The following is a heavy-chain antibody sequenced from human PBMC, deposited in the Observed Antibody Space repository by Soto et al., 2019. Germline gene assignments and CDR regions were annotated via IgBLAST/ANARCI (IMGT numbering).Heavy chain of an antibody. CDR2: ISGSGGSA. Sequence: EVQLLESGGGLVQPGGSLRLSCAASGFTFSSYAMSWFRQAPGKGLEWVSAISGSGGSAYYADSVKGRFTISRDNSKNTLYLQMNSLRAEDTDVYYCAKGPVLRFLEPSPLDVWGQGTTVTVSS. CDR3: AKGPVLRFLEPSPLDV. J-gene: IGHJ6*02. CDR1: GFTFSSYA. V-gene: IGHV3-23*01. D-gene: IGHD3-3*01.